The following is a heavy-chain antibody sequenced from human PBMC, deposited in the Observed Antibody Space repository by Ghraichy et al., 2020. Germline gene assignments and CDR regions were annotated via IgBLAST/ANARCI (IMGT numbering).Heavy chain of an antibody. CDR3: ARVVYKYNGADH. V-gene: IGHV3-7*01. J-gene: IGHJ4*02. CDR1: GFTLSSYW. D-gene: IGHD1-1*01. CDR2: INPDGSVR. Sequence: GESLNISCAASGFTLSSYWMTWVRQAPGKGLEWVANINPDGSVRTYVDSVKGRFTISRDDTKNTPFLQMTSLRVADTAIYYCARVVYKYNGADHWGQGTLVAVSS.